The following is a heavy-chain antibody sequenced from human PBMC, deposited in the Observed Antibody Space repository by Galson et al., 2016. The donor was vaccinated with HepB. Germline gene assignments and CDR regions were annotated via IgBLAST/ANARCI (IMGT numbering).Heavy chain of an antibody. CDR2: INHSGST. D-gene: IGHD6-19*01. J-gene: IGHJ4*02. CDR3: ARGGGWQWLHFDY. Sequence: SETLSLTCAVYGGSFSGYYWSWIRQPPGKGLEWIGEINHSGSTNYNPSLKSRVTISVDTSKNQFSLKLSSVTAADTAVYYCARGGGWQWLHFDYWGQGTLVTVSS. V-gene: IGHV4-34*01. CDR1: GGSFSGYY.